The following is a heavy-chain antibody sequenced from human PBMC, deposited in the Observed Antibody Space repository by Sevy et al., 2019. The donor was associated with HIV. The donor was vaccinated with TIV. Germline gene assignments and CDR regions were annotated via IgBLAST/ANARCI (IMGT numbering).Heavy chain of an antibody. Sequence: GGSLRLSCAASGFTFSSYWMSWVRQAPGKGLEWVANIKQDGSEKYYVDSVKGRFTISRDNAKNSLYLQMNSLRAEDTVVYYCARAVGGAYDFWSGYYTRNWFDPWGQGTLVTVSS. D-gene: IGHD3-3*01. CDR2: IKQDGSEK. V-gene: IGHV3-7*01. CDR3: ARAVGGAYDFWSGYYTRNWFDP. CDR1: GFTFSSYW. J-gene: IGHJ5*02.